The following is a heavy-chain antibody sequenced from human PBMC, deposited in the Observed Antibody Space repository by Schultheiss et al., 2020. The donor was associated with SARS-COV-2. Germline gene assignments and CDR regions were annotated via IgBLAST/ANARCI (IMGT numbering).Heavy chain of an antibody. CDR3: ARDSVGAAAGTSYYYGMDV. J-gene: IGHJ6*02. V-gene: IGHV3-11*01. CDR2: ISSSGSTI. Sequence: GGSLRLSCAASGFTFSDYYMSWIRQAPGKGLEWVSYISSSGSTIYYADSVKGRFTISRDNAKNSLYLQMNSLRAEDTAVYYCARDSVGAAAGTSYYYGMDVWGQGTTVTVSS. CDR1: GFTFSDYY. D-gene: IGHD6-13*01.